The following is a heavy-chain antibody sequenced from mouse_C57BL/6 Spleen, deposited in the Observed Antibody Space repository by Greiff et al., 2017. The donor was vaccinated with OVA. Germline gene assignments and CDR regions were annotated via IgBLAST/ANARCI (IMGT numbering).Heavy chain of an antibody. V-gene: IGHV5-9-1*02. CDR3: TREGGYDYGYYFYY. CDR2: ISSGGDYT. D-gene: IGHD2-4*01. J-gene: IGHJ2*01. Sequence: EVKLVESGEGLVKPGGSLKLSCAASGFTFSSYAMSWVRQTPEKRLEWVAYISSGGDYTYYADTVKGRFTISRDNARNTLYLQMSSLKSEDTAMYYSTREGGYDYGYYFYYWGQGTTLTVAS. CDR1: GFTFSSYA.